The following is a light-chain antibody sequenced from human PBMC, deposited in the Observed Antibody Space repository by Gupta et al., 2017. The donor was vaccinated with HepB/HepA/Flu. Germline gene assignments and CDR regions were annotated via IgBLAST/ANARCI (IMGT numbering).Light chain of an antibody. V-gene: IGKV1-12*02. CDR1: RGINIL. Sequence: DIHMTRPPSPGSAPVGDRVTTTSGPSRGINILLGWYQQQPGKAPNLLIAAASSLQGGAPSRFSGGGAGTDFTLTISSLQAEDVGTYYCQQTDSFPWTFGQGTRVEIK. J-gene: IGKJ1*01. CDR3: QQTDSFPWT. CDR2: AAS.